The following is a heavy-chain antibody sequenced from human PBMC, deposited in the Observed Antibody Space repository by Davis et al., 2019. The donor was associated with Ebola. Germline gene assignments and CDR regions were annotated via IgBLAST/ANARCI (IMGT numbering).Heavy chain of an antibody. Sequence: SETLSLTCTVSGGSISSYYWSWIRQPPGKGLEWIGYIYYSGSTNYNPSLKSRVTISVDTSKNQFSLKLSSVTAADTAVYYCARVGLVGAFDIWGQGTMVTVSS. CDR2: IYYSGST. V-gene: IGHV4-59*01. CDR3: ARVGLVGAFDI. CDR1: GGSISSYY. J-gene: IGHJ3*02. D-gene: IGHD3-16*01.